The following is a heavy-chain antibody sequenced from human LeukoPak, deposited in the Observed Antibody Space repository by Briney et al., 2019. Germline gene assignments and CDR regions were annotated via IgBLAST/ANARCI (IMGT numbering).Heavy chain of an antibody. CDR2: IYHSGST. CDR1: GGSISSGGYS. D-gene: IGHD3-10*01. J-gene: IGHJ5*02. CDR3: ARGGGAWFDP. Sequence: NPSETLSLTCAVSGGSISSGGYSWSWIRQPPGKGLEWIGYIYHSGSTYYNPSLKSRVTISVDRSKNQFSLKLSSVTAADTAVYYCARGGGAWFDPWGQGTLVTVSS. V-gene: IGHV4-30-2*01.